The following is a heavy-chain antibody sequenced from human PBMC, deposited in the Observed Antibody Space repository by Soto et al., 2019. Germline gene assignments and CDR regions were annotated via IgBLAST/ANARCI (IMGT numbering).Heavy chain of an antibody. CDR3: ASGTNGAVFVY. CDR2: ISSRSSTI. Sequence: QVQLVESGGGLVKPGGSLRLSCAASGFTFSDYYMSWIRQAPGKGLEWVSYISSRSSTIFYADSVKGRFTIARDNVKNSLYLQMNCLRAEYTAVYYCASGTNGAVFVYWGRGILVTVSS. J-gene: IGHJ4*02. V-gene: IGHV3-11*01. D-gene: IGHD2-8*01. CDR1: GFTFSDYY.